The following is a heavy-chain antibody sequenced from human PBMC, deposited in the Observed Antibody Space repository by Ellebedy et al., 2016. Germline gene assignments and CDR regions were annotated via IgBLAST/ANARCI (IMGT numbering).Heavy chain of an antibody. V-gene: IGHV3-66*01. CDR3: ARPRSQQNYYFDY. J-gene: IGHJ4*02. CDR1: GFTVSSNY. CDR2: IYSGGST. Sequence: GGSLRLSXAASGFTVSSNYMSWVRQAPGKGLEWVSVIYSGGSTYYADSVKGRFTISRDNSKNTLYLQMNSLRAEDTAVYYCARPRSQQNYYFDYWGQGTLVTVSS. D-gene: IGHD1-14*01.